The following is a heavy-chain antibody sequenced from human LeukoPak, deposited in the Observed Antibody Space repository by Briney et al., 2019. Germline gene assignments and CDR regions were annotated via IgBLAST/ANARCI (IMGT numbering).Heavy chain of an antibody. J-gene: IGHJ3*02. D-gene: IGHD3-10*01. CDR3: ARASGRFNAFDI. CDR2: IYHSGST. Sequence: PSQTLSLTCAVSGGSIGSGGYSWSWIRQPPGTGLEWIGYIYHSGSTYYNPSLKSRVTISVDRSKNQFSLKLSSVTAADTAVYYCARASGRFNAFDIWGQGTMVTVSS. V-gene: IGHV4-30-2*01. CDR1: GGSIGSGGYS.